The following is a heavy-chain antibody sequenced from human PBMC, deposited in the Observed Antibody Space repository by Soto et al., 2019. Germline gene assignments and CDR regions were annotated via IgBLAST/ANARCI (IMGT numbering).Heavy chain of an antibody. CDR1: GFAFMDFY. CDR2: ISGGGTTV. Sequence: QVQLVESGGGLFKPGGSLRLSGAASGFAFMDFYMSWTRQAPGKGREGISYISGGGTTVFYADSVKGRFTISRDNAQKSLYLQMDSLTSEDTAIYYCARDREPSVYHGMAVWGQGTTVTVSS. CDR3: ARDREPSVYHGMAV. J-gene: IGHJ6*02. V-gene: IGHV3-11*01.